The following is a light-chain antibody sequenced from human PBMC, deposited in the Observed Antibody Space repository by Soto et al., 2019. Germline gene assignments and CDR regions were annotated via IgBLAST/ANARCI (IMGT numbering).Light chain of an antibody. Sequence: DIQMTQSPSSLSASVGDRITILCQASQDFSNYLNGYQQKPGKAPKLLIYDAANLETGVPSRFSGSGSGTDFTFTISSLQPEDIAAYYCQQYDYLPLTFGGGTKVEIK. CDR1: QDFSNY. J-gene: IGKJ4*01. V-gene: IGKV1-33*01. CDR3: QQYDYLPLT. CDR2: DAA.